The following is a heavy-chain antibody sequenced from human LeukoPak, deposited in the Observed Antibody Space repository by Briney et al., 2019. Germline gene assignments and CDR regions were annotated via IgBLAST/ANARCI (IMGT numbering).Heavy chain of an antibody. V-gene: IGHV4-39*01. J-gene: IGHJ4*02. D-gene: IGHD2-15*01. CDR1: GGSISSSSYY. CDR2: IYYSGST. CDR3: ARHRVREHIVVVVAAPYYFDY. Sequence: SETLSLTCTVSGGSISSSSYYWGWIRQPPGKGLEWIGSIYYSGSTYYNPSLKSRVTISVDTSQNQFSLKLSSVTAADTAVYYCARHRVREHIVVVVAAPYYFDYWGQGTLVTVSS.